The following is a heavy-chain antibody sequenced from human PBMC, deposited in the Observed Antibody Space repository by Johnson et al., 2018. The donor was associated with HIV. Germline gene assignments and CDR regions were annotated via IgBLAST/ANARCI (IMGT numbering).Heavy chain of an antibody. CDR3: AKPQWVSSGAFDI. J-gene: IGHJ3*02. CDR2: ISSDGSNK. CDR1: GFTFSSYG. V-gene: IGHV3-30*18. Sequence: QVQLVESGGGVAQPGRSLRLSCAASGFTFSSYGMHWVRQAPGKGLEWVAFISSDGSNKYFAVSVTGRFSISRDNSKNTLYLQMNSLTAEDTAVYYCAKPQWVSSGAFDIWGQGTMVTVSS. D-gene: IGHD3-3*01.